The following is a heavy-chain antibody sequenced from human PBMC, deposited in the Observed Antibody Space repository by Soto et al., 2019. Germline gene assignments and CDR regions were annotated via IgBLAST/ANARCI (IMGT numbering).Heavy chain of an antibody. CDR1: GFTFSSYA. J-gene: IGHJ4*02. V-gene: IGHV3-23*01. D-gene: IGHD3-3*01. CDR2: ISGSGGST. CDR3: AKLIAIFGEAGY. Sequence: EVPLLESGGGLVQPGGSLRLSCAASGFTFSSYAMSWVRQAPGKGLEWVSAISGSGGSTYYADSVKGRFTISRDNSKNTLYLQMNSLRAEDTAVYYCAKLIAIFGEAGYWGQGTLVTVSS.